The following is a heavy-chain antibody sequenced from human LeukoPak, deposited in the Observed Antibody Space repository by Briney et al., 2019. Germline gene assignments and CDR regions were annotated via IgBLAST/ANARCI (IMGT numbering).Heavy chain of an antibody. CDR3: ARVRAVVYGMDV. J-gene: IGHJ6*02. Sequence: ASVKVSCKASGYTFTSYDFNWVRQATGQGLEWMGWMNPNSGNTGYAQKFQGRVTMTRNTSISTAYMELSSLRSEDTAVYYCARVRAVVYGMDVWGQGTTVTVSS. CDR2: MNPNSGNT. D-gene: IGHD6-19*01. V-gene: IGHV1-8*01. CDR1: GYTFTSYD.